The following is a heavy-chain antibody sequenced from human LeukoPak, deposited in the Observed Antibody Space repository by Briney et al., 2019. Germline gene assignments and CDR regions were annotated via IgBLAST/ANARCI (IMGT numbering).Heavy chain of an antibody. J-gene: IGHJ6*03. CDR3: ARVDVGYYNSGTYPPSYYHMDV. V-gene: IGHV4-39*07. Sequence: SETLSLTRTVSGGSISSSSYYWGWIRQPPGKGLEWIGSIYYSGSTNYNPSLKSRVTISVDTSKNQFSLKLRSVAAADTAVYYCARVDVGYYNSGTYPPSYYHMDVWGKGTTVTISS. D-gene: IGHD3-10*01. CDR1: GGSISSSSYY. CDR2: IYYSGST.